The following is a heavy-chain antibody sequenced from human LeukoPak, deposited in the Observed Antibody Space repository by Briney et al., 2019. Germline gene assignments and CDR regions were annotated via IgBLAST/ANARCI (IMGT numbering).Heavy chain of an antibody. CDR1: GSSFTSYW. CDR2: IYPGDSDT. CDR3: ARLHCSSTSCYTASLSEFDP. D-gene: IGHD2-2*02. V-gene: IGHV5-51*01. J-gene: IGHJ5*02. Sequence: GESLQISCQGSGSSFTSYWIGWVRQLPGKGLEWMGIIYPGDSDTRYSPSFQGQVTISADKSISTAYLQWSSLKASDTAMYYCARLHCSSTSCYTASLSEFDPWGQGTLVTVSS.